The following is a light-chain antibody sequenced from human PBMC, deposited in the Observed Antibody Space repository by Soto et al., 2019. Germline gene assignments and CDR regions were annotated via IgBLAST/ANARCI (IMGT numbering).Light chain of an antibody. Sequence: DIVLTQSPSTLSLSPGERFNLSXRASQNIDNHLSELLQKRRQPPRLRIYDAIILAADAPARFSCSWSGTEFTPTINSLQSEDFAVYYGQQYDAWPLTFGGGTKVDIK. V-gene: IGKV3-15*01. J-gene: IGKJ4*01. CDR3: QQYDAWPLT. CDR2: DAI. CDR1: QNIDNH.